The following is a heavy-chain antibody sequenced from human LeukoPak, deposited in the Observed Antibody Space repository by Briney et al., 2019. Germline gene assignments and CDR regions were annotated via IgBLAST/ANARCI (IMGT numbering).Heavy chain of an antibody. J-gene: IGHJ4*02. Sequence: GGSLRLSCAASGFTVSSNYMSWVRQAPGKGLEWVSVIYSGGSTYYADSVKGRFTISRDNSKNTLYLQMNSLRAEDTAVYYCAKRATSWLYYFDYWGQGTLVTVSS. D-gene: IGHD2-2*01. V-gene: IGHV3-53*01. CDR2: IYSGGST. CDR3: AKRATSWLYYFDY. CDR1: GFTVSSNY.